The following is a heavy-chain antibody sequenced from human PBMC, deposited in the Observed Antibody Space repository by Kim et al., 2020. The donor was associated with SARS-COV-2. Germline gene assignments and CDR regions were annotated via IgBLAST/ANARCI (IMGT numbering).Heavy chain of an antibody. V-gene: IGHV3-30*07. Sequence: KGRFTITRDNSKNTLYLQMKSLRAKDTAGYYCARVGDCSSTSCHGRGLDYWGQGTLVTVSS. CDR3: ARVGDCSSTSCHGRGLDY. D-gene: IGHD2-2*01. J-gene: IGHJ4*02.